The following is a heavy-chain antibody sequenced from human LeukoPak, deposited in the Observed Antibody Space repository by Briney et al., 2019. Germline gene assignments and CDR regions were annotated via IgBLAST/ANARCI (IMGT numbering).Heavy chain of an antibody. Sequence: GASVKVSCKASGYTFTTYGINWVRQAPGQGLERMGWISAYNGNTNYAQNLQGRVTLTTDTSASTAYMELRSLRSDDTAVCYCARDLIAVRPGWFDPWGQGTLVIVSS. CDR3: ARDLIAVRPGWFDP. V-gene: IGHV1-18*01. CDR1: GYTFTTYG. J-gene: IGHJ5*02. CDR2: ISAYNGNT. D-gene: IGHD6-6*01.